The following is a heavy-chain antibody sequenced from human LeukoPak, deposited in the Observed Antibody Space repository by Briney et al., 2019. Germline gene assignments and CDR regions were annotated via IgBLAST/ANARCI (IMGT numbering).Heavy chain of an antibody. D-gene: IGHD6-13*01. CDR1: GYSFTSYW. Sequence: GESLQISCQGSGYSFTSYWIGWVRQLPGKGLEWMGIIYPGDSDTRYSPSFQGQVTISADKSISTAYLQWSSLKASDTAMYYCAITWYSSSHQFDYWGQGTLVTVSS. J-gene: IGHJ4*02. CDR2: IYPGDSDT. CDR3: AITWYSSSHQFDY. V-gene: IGHV5-51*01.